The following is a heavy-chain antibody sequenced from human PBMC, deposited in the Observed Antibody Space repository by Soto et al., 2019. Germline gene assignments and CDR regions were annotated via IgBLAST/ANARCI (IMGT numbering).Heavy chain of an antibody. V-gene: IGHV4-34*01. CDR1: GGSFSGYY. J-gene: IGHJ4*02. Sequence: SETLSLTCAVYGGSFSGYYWSWIRQPPGKGLEWIGEINHSGSTNYNPSLKSRVTISVDTSKNQFSLKLSSVTAADTAVYYCARGGTLDIVVVPAATNFDYWGQGTLVTVSS. D-gene: IGHD2-2*03. CDR2: INHSGST. CDR3: ARGGTLDIVVVPAATNFDY.